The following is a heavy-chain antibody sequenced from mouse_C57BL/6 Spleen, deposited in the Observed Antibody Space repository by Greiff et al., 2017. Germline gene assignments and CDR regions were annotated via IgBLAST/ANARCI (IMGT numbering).Heavy chain of an antibody. V-gene: IGHV5-12-2*01. CDR2: ISHGGGST. D-gene: IGHD1-1*01. J-gene: IGHJ4*01. CDR3: ARHYYGSSYYAMDY. CDR1: GFTFSSYT. Sequence: EVKLVESGGGLVQPGGSLKLSCAASGFTFSSYTMSWVRQTPEKRLEWVAYISHGGGSTYYPDTVKGRFTISRDNAKNTLYLQMSSLKSEDTAMYYCARHYYGSSYYAMDYWGQGTSVTVSS.